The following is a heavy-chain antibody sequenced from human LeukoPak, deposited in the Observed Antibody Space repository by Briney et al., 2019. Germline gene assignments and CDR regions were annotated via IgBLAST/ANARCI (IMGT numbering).Heavy chain of an antibody. CDR2: ISYNGLT. CDR3: ARGTAYFDY. J-gene: IGHJ4*02. D-gene: IGHD2-2*01. CDR1: GGSINNYY. Sequence: SETLSLTCTVSGGSINNYYWNWIRQSPGKGLEWIGYISYNGLTHYNPSLKSRVTISVDTSKNQFSLRLSSVTAADTAVYYCARGTAYFDYWGQGTLSPSPQ. V-gene: IGHV4-59*01.